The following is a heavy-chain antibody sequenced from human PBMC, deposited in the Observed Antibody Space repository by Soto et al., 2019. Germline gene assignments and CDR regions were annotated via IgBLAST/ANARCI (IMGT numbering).Heavy chain of an antibody. CDR1: GDSISSYY. CDR2: VYYGGST. J-gene: IGHJ5*02. CDR3: ARGARGGYPNYSAP. D-gene: IGHD2-15*01. Sequence: SETLSLTCTVSGDSISSYYWSWIRQPPKKNLEWIGSVYYGGSTTYNPSLKSRVTISVDTSKNPFSLKLNSVPAGDTAFYYWARGARGGYPNYSAPWGQETLFTVS. V-gene: IGHV4-59*01.